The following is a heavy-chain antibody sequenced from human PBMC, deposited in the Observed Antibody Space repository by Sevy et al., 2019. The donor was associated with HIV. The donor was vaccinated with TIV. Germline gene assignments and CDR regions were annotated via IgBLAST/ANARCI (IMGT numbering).Heavy chain of an antibody. D-gene: IGHD2-8*01. CDR2: LSFGCGEI. CDR1: GFTFSKYS. CDR3: AREGCTKPHDF. Sequence: GGSLRLSCAASGFTFSKYSMSWVRQPPGKGLEWVSTLSFGCGEINYVDSVKGRFTISTDNSMSSVYLQMNNLRPEDTAVYYCAREGCTKPHDFWGQGTLVTVSS. V-gene: IGHV3-23*01. J-gene: IGHJ4*02.